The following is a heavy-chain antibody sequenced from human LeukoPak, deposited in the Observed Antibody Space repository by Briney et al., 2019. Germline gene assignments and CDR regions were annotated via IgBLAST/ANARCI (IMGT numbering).Heavy chain of an antibody. Sequence: INWVRQATGQGXEWMGWMNPNSGNTGYAQKFQGRVTMTRNTSISTAYMELSSLRSEDTAVYYCASPGLLGDAFDIWGQGTMVTVSS. CDR3: ASPGLLGDAFDI. CDR2: MNPNSGNT. J-gene: IGHJ3*02. D-gene: IGHD3-16*01. V-gene: IGHV1-8*01.